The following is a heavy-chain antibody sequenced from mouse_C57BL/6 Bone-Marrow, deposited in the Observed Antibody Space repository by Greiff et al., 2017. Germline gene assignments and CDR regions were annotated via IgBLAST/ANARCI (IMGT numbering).Heavy chain of an antibody. V-gene: IGHV1-26*01. Sequence: EVQLQQSGPELVKPGASVKISCKASGYTFTDYYMNWVKQSHGKSLEWIGDINPNNGGTSYNQKFKGKATLTVDKSSSTAYLELRRLTSEDSAVYYGARAYYCSPDWGKGNLVTVSA. J-gene: IGHJ3*01. CDR3: ARAYYCSPD. CDR1: GYTFTDYY. D-gene: IGHD2-10*01. CDR2: INPNNGGT.